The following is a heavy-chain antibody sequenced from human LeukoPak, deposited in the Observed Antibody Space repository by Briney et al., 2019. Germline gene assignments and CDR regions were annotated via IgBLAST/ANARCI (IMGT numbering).Heavy chain of an antibody. D-gene: IGHD3-10*01. CDR3: ARETLRGRGYYFDY. CDR2: ISSSLDSNI. CDR1: GFTFSSYG. V-gene: IGHV3-48*01. J-gene: IGHJ4*02. Sequence: AGGSLRLSCAASGFTFSSYGMSWVRQAPGKGLEWVSFISSSLDSNIYYADSVKGRFTISRDNSKNTLYLQMNSLRAEDTAVYYCARETLRGRGYYFDYWGQGTLVTVSS.